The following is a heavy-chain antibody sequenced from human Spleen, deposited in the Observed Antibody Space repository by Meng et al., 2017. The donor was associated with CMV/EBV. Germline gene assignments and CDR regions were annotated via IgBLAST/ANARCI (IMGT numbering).Heavy chain of an antibody. CDR1: GYSFTSYW. CDR3: ARRSTHTREDIVVVPAAPFDY. Sequence: GESLKISCKGSGYSFTSYWIGWVRQMPGKGLEWMGIIYPGDSDTRYSPSFQGQVTISADKSISTAYLQWSSLKASDTAMYYCARRSTHTREDIVVVPAAPFDYWGQGTLVTVSS. J-gene: IGHJ4*02. D-gene: IGHD2-2*01. CDR2: IYPGDSDT. V-gene: IGHV5-51*01.